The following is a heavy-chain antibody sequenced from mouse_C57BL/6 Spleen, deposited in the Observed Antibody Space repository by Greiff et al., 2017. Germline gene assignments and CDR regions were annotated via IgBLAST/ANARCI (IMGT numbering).Heavy chain of an antibody. D-gene: IGHD1-1*01. CDR3: ASLYYYGSSYDWYFDV. V-gene: IGHV3-6*01. Sequence: EVKLVESGPGLMKPSQSLSLTCSVTGYSITSGYYWNWIRQFPGNKLEWMGYISYDGSNNYNPSLKNRISITRDTSKNQFFLKLNSVTTEDTATYYCASLYYYGSSYDWYFDVWGTGTTVTVSS. CDR1: GYSITSGYY. J-gene: IGHJ1*03. CDR2: ISYDGSN.